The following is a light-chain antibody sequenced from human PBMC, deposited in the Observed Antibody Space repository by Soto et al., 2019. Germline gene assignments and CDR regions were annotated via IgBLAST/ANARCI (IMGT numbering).Light chain of an antibody. V-gene: IGLV2-8*01. CDR1: SSDVGTHGY. CDR2: DVT. CDR3: MCYAGGNNWV. Sequence: QSVLTQPPSASGSPGQSGTISCTGASSDVGTHGYVSWYQQHAGKAPKLMIYDVTKRPSGVPDRFSGSKSANTASLTVSGLQAEDEADYYCMCYAGGNNWVFGGGTKVTVL. J-gene: IGLJ3*02.